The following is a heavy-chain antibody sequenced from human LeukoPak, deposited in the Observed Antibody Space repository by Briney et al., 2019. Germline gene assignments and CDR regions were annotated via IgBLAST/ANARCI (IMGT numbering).Heavy chain of an antibody. Sequence: PGGSLRLSCAASGFTFDDYGMSWVRQAPGKGLEWVSGINWNGDSTGYADSVKGRFTISRDNAKNSQYLQMNNLRAEDTALYYCARRHLYDSSGYYLGYWGQGTLVTVSS. J-gene: IGHJ4*02. CDR2: INWNGDST. V-gene: IGHV3-20*04. CDR3: ARRHLYDSSGYYLGY. CDR1: GFTFDDYG. D-gene: IGHD3-22*01.